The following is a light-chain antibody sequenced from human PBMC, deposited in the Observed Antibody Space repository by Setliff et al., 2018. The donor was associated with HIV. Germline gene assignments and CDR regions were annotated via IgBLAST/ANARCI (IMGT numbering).Light chain of an antibody. CDR3: SSYTSSSTWV. CDR2: EVN. CDR1: SSDVGGFNY. Sequence: QSVLTQPASVSGSPGRSITISCTGTSSDVGGFNYVSWYQHHPGKAPKLMIYEVNNRPSGVSNRFSGSKSGNTASLTISGLQAEDEAHYFCSSYTSSSTWVFGGGTKVTVL. J-gene: IGLJ3*02. V-gene: IGLV2-14*01.